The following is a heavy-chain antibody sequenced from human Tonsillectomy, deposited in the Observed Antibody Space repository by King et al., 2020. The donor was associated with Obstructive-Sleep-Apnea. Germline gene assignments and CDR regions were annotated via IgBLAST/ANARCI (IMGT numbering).Heavy chain of an antibody. CDR3: ARGGRWYYGSGSYYDFDY. CDR1: GYTFTSYA. J-gene: IGHJ4*02. CDR2: INTKTGNQ. V-gene: IGHV7-4-1*02. Sequence: VQLVESGSELKKPGASVKVSCKASGYTFTSYAMNWVRQAPGQGLEWMGWINTKTGNQSYAQGLTGRFFFSLDTSVSTAYLQISSLRAEDTAVYYCARGGRWYYGSGSYYDFDYWGQGTLVTVSS. D-gene: IGHD3-10*01.